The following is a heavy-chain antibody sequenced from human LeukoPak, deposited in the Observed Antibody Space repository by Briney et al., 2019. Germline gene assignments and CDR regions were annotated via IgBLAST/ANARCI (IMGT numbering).Heavy chain of an antibody. CDR2: FDPEDGET. D-gene: IGHD2-15*01. CDR3: AKDVDPWPYYGMDV. J-gene: IGHJ6*02. CDR1: GYTLTELS. Sequence: ASVKVSCKVSGYTLTELSMHWVRQAPGKGLEWMGGFDPEDGETIYAQKFQGRVTMTEDTSTDTAYMELSSLRSEDTAVYYCAKDVDPWPYYGMDVWGQGTTVTVSS. V-gene: IGHV1-24*01.